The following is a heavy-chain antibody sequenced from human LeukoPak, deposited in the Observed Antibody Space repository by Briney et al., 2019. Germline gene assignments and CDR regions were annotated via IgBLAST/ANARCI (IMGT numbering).Heavy chain of an antibody. J-gene: IGHJ4*02. Sequence: GGSLRLSCAASGFTVSSNYMSWVRQAPGKGLEWVSVIYSGGSTYYADSVKGRFTISRDNSKNTLYLQMNSLRAEDTAVYYCARDTDDYGGTNWGQGTLVTVSS. CDR2: IYSGGST. V-gene: IGHV3-66*01. CDR1: GFTVSSNY. CDR3: ARDTDDYGGTN. D-gene: IGHD4-17*01.